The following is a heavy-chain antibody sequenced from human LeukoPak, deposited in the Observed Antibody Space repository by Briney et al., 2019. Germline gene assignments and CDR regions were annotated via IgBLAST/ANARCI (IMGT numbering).Heavy chain of an antibody. Sequence: PGESLKISCKGSGYSFTSYWIGWVRQVPGKGLEWMAIIYPGDSDTRYSPSFQGQVIISADKSINTAYLQWSSLKASDTAMYYCARRDYGNGRYVASWGQGTLVTVSS. D-gene: IGHD6-19*01. V-gene: IGHV5-51*03. CDR3: ARRDYGNGRYVAS. CDR1: GYSFTSYW. J-gene: IGHJ5*02. CDR2: IYPGDSDT.